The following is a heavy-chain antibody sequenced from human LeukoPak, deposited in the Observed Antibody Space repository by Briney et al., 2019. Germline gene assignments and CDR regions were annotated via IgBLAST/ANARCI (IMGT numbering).Heavy chain of an antibody. CDR2: ISSSSSYI. CDR3: ARGIQLRGYYFDY. CDR1: GFTFSSYS. V-gene: IGHV3-21*01. D-gene: IGHD5-18*01. J-gene: IGHJ4*02. Sequence: TGGSLRLSCAASGFTFSSYSMNWVRQAPGKGLEWVSSISSSSSYIYYADSVKGRFTISRDNAKNSLYLQMNSLRAEDTAVYYCARGIQLRGYYFDYWGQGTLVTVSS.